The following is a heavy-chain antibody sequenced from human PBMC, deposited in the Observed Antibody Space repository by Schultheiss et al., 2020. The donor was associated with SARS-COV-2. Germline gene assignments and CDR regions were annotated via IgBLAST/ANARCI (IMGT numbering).Heavy chain of an antibody. J-gene: IGHJ6*02. D-gene: IGHD6-6*01. Sequence: ASVKVSCKASGYTFTSYGISWVRQAPGQGLEWMGWISAYNGNTNYAQKFQGRVTMTRDTSISTAYMELSRLRSDDTAVYYCASGGSSSDYYYYYYGMDVWGQGTTVTVSS. CDR1: GYTFTSYG. CDR2: ISAYNGNT. V-gene: IGHV1-18*04. CDR3: ASGGSSSDYYYYYYGMDV.